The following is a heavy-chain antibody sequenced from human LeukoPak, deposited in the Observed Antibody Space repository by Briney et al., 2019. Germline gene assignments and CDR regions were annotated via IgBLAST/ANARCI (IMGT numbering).Heavy chain of an antibody. CDR2: ITPSGST. CDR1: GGSFSGYF. Sequence: SETLSLTCVVYGGSFSGYFWSWIRQPPGKGLEWIGEITPSGSTNYGPSLKSRVSISIDTSKKKLSLRLTSVTAADSAVHYCASSFYYDSRDYWGQGTLVTVSS. CDR3: ASSFYYDSRDY. D-gene: IGHD3-22*01. V-gene: IGHV4-34*01. J-gene: IGHJ4*02.